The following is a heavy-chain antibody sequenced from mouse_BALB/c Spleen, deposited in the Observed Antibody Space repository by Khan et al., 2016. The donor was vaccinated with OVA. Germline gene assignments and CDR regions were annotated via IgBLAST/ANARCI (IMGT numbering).Heavy chain of an antibody. J-gene: IGHJ2*01. Sequence: EVKLVESGGGLVKPGGSLKLSCAASGFTFSSFAMSWVRQTPEKRLEWVATIRSGGTYTYYPDSVKGRFTISRDNARNTLYLQMSSLRSEDTAMYYCARLDGYSPYFDYWGQGTALTVSS. CDR3: ARLDGYSPYFDY. V-gene: IGHV5-9-1*01. D-gene: IGHD2-3*01. CDR2: IRSGGTYT. CDR1: GFTFSSFA.